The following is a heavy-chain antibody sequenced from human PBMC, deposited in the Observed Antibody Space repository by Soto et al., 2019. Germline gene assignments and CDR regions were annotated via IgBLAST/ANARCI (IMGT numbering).Heavy chain of an antibody. D-gene: IGHD3-22*01. CDR3: AKDGSANYYDSSGYWGGYYFDY. Sequence: PGGSLRLFCAASGFTFSSYGMHWVRQAPGKGLEWVAVISYDGSNKYYADSVKGRFTISRDNSKNTLYLQMNSLRAEDTAVYYCAKDGSANYYDSSGYWGGYYFDYWGQGTLVTVSS. J-gene: IGHJ4*02. CDR1: GFTFSSYG. V-gene: IGHV3-30*18. CDR2: ISYDGSNK.